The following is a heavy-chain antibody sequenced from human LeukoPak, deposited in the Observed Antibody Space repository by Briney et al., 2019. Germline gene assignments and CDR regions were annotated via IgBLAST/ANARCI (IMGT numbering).Heavy chain of an antibody. CDR2: IYYSGST. CDR1: GGSISSYY. D-gene: IGHD4-11*01. CDR3: ARVLGTTVNWFDP. V-gene: IGHV4-59*01. Sequence: SETLSLTCTVSGGSISSYYWSWIRLPPGKGLEWIGYIYYSGSTNYNPSLKSRVTISVDTSKNQFSLKLSSVTAADTAVYYCARVLGTTVNWFDPWGQGTLVTVSS. J-gene: IGHJ5*02.